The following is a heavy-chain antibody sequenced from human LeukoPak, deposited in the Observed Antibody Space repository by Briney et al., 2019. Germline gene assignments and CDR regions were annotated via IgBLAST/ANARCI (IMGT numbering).Heavy chain of an antibody. CDR1: GRSISISSYL. CDR2: FYYSGSN. V-gene: IGHV4-39*02. Sequence: SETLSLTWTVSGRSISISSYLWAWIPPPPGKGLGWIGIFYYSGSNSYNPSLKSRATISGDTSKNHFSLKLNSLTAADTAVYYCARQYRVPSIAVAGRWFDSCGQGTLVTVSS. J-gene: IGHJ5*01. D-gene: IGHD6-19*01. CDR3: ARQYRVPSIAVAGRWFDS.